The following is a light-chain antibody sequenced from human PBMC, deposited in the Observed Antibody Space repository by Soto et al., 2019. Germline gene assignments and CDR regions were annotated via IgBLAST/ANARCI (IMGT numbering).Light chain of an antibody. CDR1: QSIDSW. V-gene: IGKV1-5*03. Sequence: DIQMTQSPSTLSASVGDRVTITCRASQSIDSWLAWYQQKPGKAPKLLMYKASSLESGVPSRFSGSGSETEFTLTISSLQPDDFATYYCQHYKSYPWTFGQGTRWIS. J-gene: IGKJ1*01. CDR3: QHYKSYPWT. CDR2: KAS.